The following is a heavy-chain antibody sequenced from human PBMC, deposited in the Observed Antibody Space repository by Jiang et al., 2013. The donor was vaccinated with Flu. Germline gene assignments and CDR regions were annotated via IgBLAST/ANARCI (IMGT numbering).Heavy chain of an antibody. Sequence: TFSSYAISWVRQAPGQGLEWMGGIIPILGIANYAQKFQGRVTITADKSTSTAYMELSSLRSEDTAVYYCARRRPYDSSGYAFDYWGQGTLVTVSS. CDR2: IIPILGIA. V-gene: IGHV1-69*10. D-gene: IGHD3-22*01. CDR1: TFSSYA. J-gene: IGHJ4*02. CDR3: ARRRPYDSSGYAFDY.